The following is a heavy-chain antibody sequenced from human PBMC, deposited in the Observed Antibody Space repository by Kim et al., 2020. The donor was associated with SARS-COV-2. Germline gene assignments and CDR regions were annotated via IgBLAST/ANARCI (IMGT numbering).Heavy chain of an antibody. CDR2: INGAIGNS. J-gene: IGHJ4*02. CDR3: AALNWKAPFDY. CDR1: GYTFTAYA. D-gene: IGHD1-20*01. Sequence: ASVKVSCKASGYTFTAYAIHWVRQAPGQRLEWMGWINGAIGNSEYSQKFQGRVTISRDTSASTAYMELSSLRSEDTAVYYCAALNWKAPFDYWRQGTLVTVSS. V-gene: IGHV1-3*01.